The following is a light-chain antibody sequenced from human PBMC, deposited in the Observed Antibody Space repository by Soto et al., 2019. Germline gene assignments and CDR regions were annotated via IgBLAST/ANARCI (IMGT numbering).Light chain of an antibody. J-gene: IGKJ1*01. CDR3: QQSHSAPT. V-gene: IGKV1-39*01. CDR1: QNIDTF. Sequence: DIQITQSPASLSASVGDSVTISCRSSQNIDTFLNWYQQKAGEAPKLLIRSSTTLQDGVPSRVTGSGSGTEFALTSGSLQSEDFASYYCQQSHSAPTFGQGTKV. CDR2: SST.